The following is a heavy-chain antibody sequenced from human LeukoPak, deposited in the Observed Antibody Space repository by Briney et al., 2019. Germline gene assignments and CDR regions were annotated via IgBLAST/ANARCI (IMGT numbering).Heavy chain of an antibody. J-gene: IGHJ4*02. D-gene: IGHD3-3*01. CDR3: AKDFTADYDFWSGYPH. CDR1: GFTFSSYA. Sequence: GGSLRLSCAASGFTFSSYAMSWVRQAPGKGLEWVSAISGSGGSTYYADSVKGRFTISRDNSKNTLYLQMNSLRAEDTAVYYCAKDFTADYDFWSGYPHWGQGTLVTVSS. V-gene: IGHV3-23*01. CDR2: ISGSGGST.